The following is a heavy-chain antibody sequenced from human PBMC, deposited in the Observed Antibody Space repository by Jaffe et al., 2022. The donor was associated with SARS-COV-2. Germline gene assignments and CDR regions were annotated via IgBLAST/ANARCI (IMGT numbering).Heavy chain of an antibody. Sequence: EVQLVESGGGLVKPGGSLRLSCAASGFTFSTYSMNWVRQAPGKGLEWVSTISSGSDYIYYADSVKGRFTISRDNAKNSLYLQMNSLRAEDTAVYYCARDMGRGPPLGFDYWGQGTLVTVSS. D-gene: IGHD1-26*01. CDR3: ARDMGRGPPLGFDY. CDR2: ISSGSDYI. V-gene: IGHV3-21*01. CDR1: GFTFSTYS. J-gene: IGHJ4*02.